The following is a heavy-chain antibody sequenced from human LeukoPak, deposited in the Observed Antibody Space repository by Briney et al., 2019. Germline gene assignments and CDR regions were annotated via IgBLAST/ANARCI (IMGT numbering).Heavy chain of an antibody. CDR3: GRDCAYYYYGMDV. CDR1: GGTFSSYA. J-gene: IGHJ6*02. V-gene: IGHV1-69*01. Sequence: SVTVSCKASGGTFSSYAISWVRQAPGQGLEWMGGIIPIFGTANYAQKFQGRVTITADESTSTAYMELSSLRSEDTAVYYCGRDCAYYYYGMDVWGQGTTVTVSS. D-gene: IGHD2-21*02. CDR2: IIPIFGTA.